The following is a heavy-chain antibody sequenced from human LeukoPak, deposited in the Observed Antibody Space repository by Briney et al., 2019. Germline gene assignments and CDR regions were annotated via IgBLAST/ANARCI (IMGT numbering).Heavy chain of an antibody. CDR3: ASGGALWFGESYYYYYYMDV. V-gene: IGHV3-48*03. D-gene: IGHD3-10*01. Sequence: GGSLRLSCAASGFTFSSYGMNWVRQAPGKGLEWVSYISSSGSTIYYAESVKGRFTISRDNAKNSLYLQMNSLRGEDTAVYYCASGGALWFGESYYYYYYMDVWGKGTTVTISS. J-gene: IGHJ6*03. CDR2: ISSSGSTI. CDR1: GFTFSSYG.